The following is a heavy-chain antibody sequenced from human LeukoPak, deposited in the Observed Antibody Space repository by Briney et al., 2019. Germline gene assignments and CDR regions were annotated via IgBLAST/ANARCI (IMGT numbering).Heavy chain of an antibody. CDR3: AKDHRLWLLGY. J-gene: IGHJ4*02. Sequence: TGGSLRLSCAASGFTFSSYAMSWVRQAPGKGLEWVSAISGSAGSTYYADSVKGRFTISRDNSKNTLYLQMNSLRAEDTAVYYCAKDHRLWLLGYWGQGTLVTVSS. V-gene: IGHV3-23*01. CDR2: ISGSAGST. CDR1: GFTFSSYA. D-gene: IGHD5-18*01.